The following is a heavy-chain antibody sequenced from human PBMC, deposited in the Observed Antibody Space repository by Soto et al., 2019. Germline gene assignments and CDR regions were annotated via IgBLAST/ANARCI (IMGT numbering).Heavy chain of an antibody. Sequence: GGSLRLSCAASGFTFSSYWMHWVRQVPGEGLLWVSRIDEYGNTINYADSVKGRFTISRDNARNTLYPEMNSLRAEDTALYYCTRDIGGKGAYWGPGTLVTVSS. D-gene: IGHD3-10*01. CDR1: GFTFSSYW. CDR3: TRDIGGKGAY. J-gene: IGHJ4*02. CDR2: IDEYGNTI. V-gene: IGHV3-74*01.